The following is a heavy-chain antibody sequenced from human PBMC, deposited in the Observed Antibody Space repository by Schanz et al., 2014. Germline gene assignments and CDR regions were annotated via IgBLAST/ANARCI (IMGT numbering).Heavy chain of an antibody. V-gene: IGHV3-23*01. J-gene: IGHJ4*02. D-gene: IGHD3-22*01. CDR2: ISGSGGST. Sequence: VQLLHFGGGVVQPGRSLRLSCAASGFTFSTYAMSWVRQAPGKGLEWVSAISGSGGSTYYADSVKGRFTISRDNSKNTLYLQMNSLRAEDTAVYYCAKDPSHGDYDDYFDYWGQGTLVTVSS. CDR1: GFTFSTYA. CDR3: AKDPSHGDYDDYFDY.